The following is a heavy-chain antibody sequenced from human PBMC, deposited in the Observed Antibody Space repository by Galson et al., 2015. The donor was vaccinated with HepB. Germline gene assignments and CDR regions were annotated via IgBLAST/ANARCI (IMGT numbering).Heavy chain of an antibody. CDR2: IYYSGST. CDR1: GGSISSSSYY. CDR3: AREGDSSGYSI. V-gene: IGHV4-39*02. Sequence: LSLTCTVSGGSISSSSYYWGWIRQPPGKGLEWIGSIYYSGSTYYNPSLKSRVTISVDTSKNQFSLKLSSVTAADTAVYYCAREGDSSGYSIWGQGTLVTVSS. J-gene: IGHJ4*02. D-gene: IGHD3-22*01.